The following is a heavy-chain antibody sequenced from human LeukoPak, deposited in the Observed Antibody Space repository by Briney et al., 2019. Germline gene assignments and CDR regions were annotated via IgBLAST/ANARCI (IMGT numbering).Heavy chain of an antibody. D-gene: IGHD4-17*01. J-gene: IGHJ4*02. V-gene: IGHV4-4*07. CDR3: SRGVRYGDYNY. CDR2: IYTSGST. Sequence: PSETLSLTCTVSGGSIRSYYLSWIRQPAGKGLEWIGRIYTSGSTNYNPSLKSRVTISVDKSKNQFSLKLSSVTAADAAVYYCSRGVRYGDYNYWGQGTLVTVSS. CDR1: GGSIRSYY.